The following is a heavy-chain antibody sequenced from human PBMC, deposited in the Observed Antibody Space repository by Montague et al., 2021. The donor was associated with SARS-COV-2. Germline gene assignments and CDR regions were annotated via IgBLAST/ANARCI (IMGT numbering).Heavy chain of an antibody. CDR3: ARVHFVSSGWYPDAFDI. V-gene: IGHV4-31*03. CDR2: IYYSGXT. CDR1: GGSINSGGYY. D-gene: IGHD6-19*01. Sequence: TLSLTCTVSGGSINSGGYYWSWIRQHPGKGLEWIGYIYYSGXTXYXXXXKXRLTISVDTSKNQFSLKLSSVTAADMAVYYCARVHFVSSGWYPDAFDIWGQGTMVTVSS. J-gene: IGHJ3*02.